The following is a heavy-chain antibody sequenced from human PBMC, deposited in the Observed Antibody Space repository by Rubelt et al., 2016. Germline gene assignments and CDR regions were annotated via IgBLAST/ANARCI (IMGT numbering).Heavy chain of an antibody. D-gene: IGHD6-19*01. V-gene: IGHV3-48*01. J-gene: IGHJ4*02. CDR1: GFTFFTYN. CDR2: ISSSSSTI. CDR3: VRARIPLTGTFDH. Sequence: EVQLVESRGRVVKPGGSLRLSCAASGFTFFTYNMNWVRQAPGKGLEWVSYISSSSSTIYYADSVKGRFTISRDNAKNSLFLQMNSLRAEDTAVFYCVRARIPLTGTFDHWGQGTLVTVSS.